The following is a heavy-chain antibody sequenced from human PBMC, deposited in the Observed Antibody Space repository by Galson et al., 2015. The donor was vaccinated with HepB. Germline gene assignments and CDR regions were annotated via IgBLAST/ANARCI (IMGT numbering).Heavy chain of an antibody. J-gene: IGHJ3*02. D-gene: IGHD3-22*01. Sequence: QSGAEVKKPGESLRISCKGSGYSFTSYWISWVRQMPGKGLEWMGRIDPSDSYTNYSPSFQGHVTISADKSISTAYLQWSSLKASDTAMYYCARHATAIYDSSGYDAFDIWGQGTMVTVSS. V-gene: IGHV5-10-1*01. CDR1: GYSFTSYW. CDR2: IDPSDSYT. CDR3: ARHATAIYDSSGYDAFDI.